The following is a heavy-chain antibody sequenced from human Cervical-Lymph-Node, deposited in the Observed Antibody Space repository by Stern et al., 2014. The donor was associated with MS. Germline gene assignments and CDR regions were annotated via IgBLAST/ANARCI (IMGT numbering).Heavy chain of an antibody. D-gene: IGHD2-21*01. J-gene: IGHJ4*02. Sequence: MQLVESGGGVVQPGRSLRLSCAASGFTFSSYAMHWVRQAPGKGLEWVAVLSFDGSSEYYADSVKGRFTISRDNSKNTLYLQMNSLRAEDTAVYYCARVPLPVPELWYFDYWGQGTLVTVSS. CDR3: ARVPLPVPELWYFDY. CDR1: GFTFSSYA. CDR2: LSFDGSSE. V-gene: IGHV3-30*01.